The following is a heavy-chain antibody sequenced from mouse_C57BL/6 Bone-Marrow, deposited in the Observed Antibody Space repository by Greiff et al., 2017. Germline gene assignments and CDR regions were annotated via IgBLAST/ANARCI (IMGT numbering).Heavy chain of an antibody. Sequence: DVKLVESEGGLVQPGSSMKLSCTASGFTFSDYYMAWVRQVPEKGLEWVANINYDGSSTYYLDSLKIRFIISRDNAKNILYLQMSSLKSEDTATYYCARAPYSNYFDYWGQGTTLTVSS. CDR2: INYDGSST. V-gene: IGHV5-16*01. CDR3: ARAPYSNYFDY. J-gene: IGHJ2*01. D-gene: IGHD2-5*01. CDR1: GFTFSDYY.